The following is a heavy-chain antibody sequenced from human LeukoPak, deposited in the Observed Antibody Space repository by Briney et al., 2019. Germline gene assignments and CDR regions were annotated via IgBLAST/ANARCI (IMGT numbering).Heavy chain of an antibody. D-gene: IGHD3-10*01. CDR2: ISYDGSNK. CDR3: ARAAIITMVRGVRGWFDY. Sequence: GGSLRLSCAASGFTFSSYAMHWVRQAPGKGLEWVAVISYDGSNKYYADSVKGRFTISRDNSKNTLYLRMNSLRAEDTAVYYCARAAIITMVRGVRGWFDYWGQGTLVIVSS. J-gene: IGHJ4*02. CDR1: GFTFSSYA. V-gene: IGHV3-30*04.